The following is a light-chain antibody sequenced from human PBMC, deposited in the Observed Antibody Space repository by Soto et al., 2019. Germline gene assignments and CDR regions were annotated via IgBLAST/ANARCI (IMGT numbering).Light chain of an antibody. V-gene: IGKV1-5*03. CDR1: QSISSW. J-gene: IGKJ1*01. CDR2: KAS. CDR3: QQYNSYLT. Sequence: DIQMTQSPSTLSASVGDRVTITCRASQSISSWLAWYQQKPGKAPKLLIYKASSLKSGVPSRFSGSGSETEYTITSSSLQPDDFATYYCQQYNSYLTFGQGTKVDIK.